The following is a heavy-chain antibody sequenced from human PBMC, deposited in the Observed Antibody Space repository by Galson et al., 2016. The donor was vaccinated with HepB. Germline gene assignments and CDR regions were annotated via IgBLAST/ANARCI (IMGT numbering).Heavy chain of an antibody. J-gene: IGHJ3*01. CDR3: ARDWTYSETKTYYDVLDV. CDR1: GFMFSTYW. Sequence: SLRLSCAASGFMFSTYWMTWVRQAPGKGLEWVANINQDGSEKYHVDSVKGRFTISKDNGKNSLYLQMDSLRVEDTALYYCARDWTYSETKTYYDVLDVWGRGTMVTVSS. D-gene: IGHD3/OR15-3a*01. CDR2: INQDGSEK. V-gene: IGHV3-7*01.